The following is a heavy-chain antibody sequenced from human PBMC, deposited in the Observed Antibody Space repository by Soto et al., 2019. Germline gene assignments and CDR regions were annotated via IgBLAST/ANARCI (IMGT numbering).Heavy chain of an antibody. V-gene: IGHV4-39*01. D-gene: IGHD3-22*01. J-gene: IGHJ4*02. CDR2: IYYSGTT. CDR3: ARGVHYDDSGYYYYY. Sequence: SETLSLTCTVSGGAISGSSYQWGWIRQPPGKGQEWIASIYYSGTTYYNPSLKSRVTISVDTSKNQFSLKLSSVTAADTAVYYCARGVHYDDSGYYYYYWGQGTLVTVS. CDR1: GGAISGSSYQ.